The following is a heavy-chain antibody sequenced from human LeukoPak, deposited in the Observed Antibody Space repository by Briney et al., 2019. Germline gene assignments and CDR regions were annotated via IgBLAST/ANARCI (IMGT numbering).Heavy chain of an antibody. CDR1: GFTFSSYS. D-gene: IGHD6-13*01. CDR3: ARDHHSSSWPDAFDI. V-gene: IGHV3-21*01. J-gene: IGHJ3*02. CDR2: ISSSSSYI. Sequence: GGSLRLSCAASGFTFSSYSMNWVRQAPGKGLEWVSSISSSSSYIYYADSVKGRFTISRDNAKDSLYLQMNSLRAEDTAVYYCARDHHSSSWPDAFDIWGQGTMVTVSS.